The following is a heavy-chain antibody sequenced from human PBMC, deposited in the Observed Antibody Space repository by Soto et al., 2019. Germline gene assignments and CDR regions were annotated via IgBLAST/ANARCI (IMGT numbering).Heavy chain of an antibody. D-gene: IGHD6-13*01. CDR2: ISAYRGST. CDR1: GYTFTTYG. V-gene: IGHV1-18*01. Sequence: QVQLVQSGAEVKKPGASVKVSCKASGYTFTTYGISWVRQAPGQGLEWMGWISAYRGSTKFAHKLQGRVTMTTDTSTTTAYMELRSLTSDDTAVYYCARDFTKSSSWPYYFDYWGQGTLVTVSS. J-gene: IGHJ4*02. CDR3: ARDFTKSSSWPYYFDY.